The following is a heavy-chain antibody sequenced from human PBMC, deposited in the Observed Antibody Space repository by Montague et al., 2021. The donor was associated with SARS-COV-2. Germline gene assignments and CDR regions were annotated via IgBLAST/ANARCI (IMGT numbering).Heavy chain of an antibody. CDR2: IFHSGDY. Sequence: SETLSLTCIVSGGSISTDNLYWYWAWLRQHPGKGLEWIGSIFHSGDYXYNPSLKTRVTISIATSRNHFSLSLTSATAPTTAVYYCARHVSNLRAAVNYFDYWGQGTPVTVSS. D-gene: IGHD5/OR15-5a*01. CDR3: ARHVSNLRAAVNYFDY. J-gene: IGHJ4*01. CDR1: GGSISTDNLYWY. V-gene: IGHV4-39*01.